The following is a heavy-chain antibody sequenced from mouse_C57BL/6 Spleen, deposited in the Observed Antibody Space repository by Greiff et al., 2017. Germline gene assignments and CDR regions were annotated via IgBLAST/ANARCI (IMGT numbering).Heavy chain of an antibody. CDR3: AGEWGDDLYFDV. J-gene: IGHJ1*03. CDR2: ISSGSSTI. D-gene: IGHD1-3*01. Sequence: EVKLMESGGGLVKPGGSLKLSCAASGFTFSDYGMHWVRQAPEKGLEWVAYISSGSSTIYYADTVKGRFTISRDNAKNTLFLQMTSLRSEDTAMYYCAGEWGDDLYFDVWGTGTTVTVSS. V-gene: IGHV5-17*01. CDR1: GFTFSDYG.